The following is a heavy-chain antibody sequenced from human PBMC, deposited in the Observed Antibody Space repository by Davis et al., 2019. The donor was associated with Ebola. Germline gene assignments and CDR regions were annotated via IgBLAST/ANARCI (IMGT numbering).Heavy chain of an antibody. D-gene: IGHD6-19*01. Sequence: KVSCKASGYTFTSYGISWVRQAPGQGLEWMGIIYPGDSDTRYSPSFQGQVTISADKSISTAYLQWSSLKASDTAMYYCASEGAVAGMFDYWGQGTLVTVSS. CDR1: GYTFTSYG. CDR2: IYPGDSDT. V-gene: IGHV5-51*01. J-gene: IGHJ4*02. CDR3: ASEGAVAGMFDY.